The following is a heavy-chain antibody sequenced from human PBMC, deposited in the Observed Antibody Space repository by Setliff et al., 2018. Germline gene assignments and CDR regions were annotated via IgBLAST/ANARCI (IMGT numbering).Heavy chain of an antibody. V-gene: IGHV4-34*01. D-gene: IGHD3-22*01. Sequence: SETLSLTCAVYGGSFSGYYWNWIRQAPGKGLEWIGEINQRGTTSYTPSLKGRVTISVDTSKNLFSLKLSSVTAADTAVYFCARGPRFDYESPTYRRRFDPWGQGTAVTSPQ. CDR1: GGSFSGYY. CDR2: INQRGTT. J-gene: IGHJ5*02. CDR3: ARGPRFDYESPTYRRRFDP.